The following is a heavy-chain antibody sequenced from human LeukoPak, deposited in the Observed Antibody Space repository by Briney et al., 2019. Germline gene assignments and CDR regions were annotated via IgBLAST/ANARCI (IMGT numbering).Heavy chain of an antibody. CDR1: GGTFSNYA. Sequence: SVKVSCKASGGTFSNYAIGWVRQAPGQGLEWMGGVIPIFSTANYAQKFQGRVTITADRSTSTAYMELSSLRSEDTAVYYCATLIGAVAGTRWFDPWGQGTLVTVSS. D-gene: IGHD6-19*01. CDR2: VIPIFSTA. J-gene: IGHJ5*02. CDR3: ATLIGAVAGTRWFDP. V-gene: IGHV1-69*06.